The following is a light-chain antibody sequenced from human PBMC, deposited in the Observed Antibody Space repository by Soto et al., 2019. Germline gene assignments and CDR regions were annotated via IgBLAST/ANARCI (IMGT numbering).Light chain of an antibody. Sequence: EIVLTQSPGTLSLSPGERATLSCRASQSISSSSLAWYQQKPGQAPRLLIYGASSRATGIPDRFSGSGSGADFTLTISRLEPEDFVVYCCQQCNDSPLTFGGGTKVDI. CDR3: QQCNDSPLT. CDR2: GAS. J-gene: IGKJ4*01. CDR1: QSISSSS. V-gene: IGKV3-20*01.